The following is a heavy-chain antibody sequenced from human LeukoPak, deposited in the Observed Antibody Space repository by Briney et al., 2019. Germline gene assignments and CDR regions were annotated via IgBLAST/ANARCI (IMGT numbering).Heavy chain of an antibody. D-gene: IGHD2-2*01. Sequence: SQTLSLTCAISGDSVSSNSAAWNWTRQSPSRGLEWLGRTYYRSKWYNDYAVSVKSRITINPDTSKNQFSLQLNSVTPEDTAVYYCARDLWCSSTSCYLAYYYGMDVWGQGTTVTVSS. CDR3: ARDLWCSSTSCYLAYYYGMDV. J-gene: IGHJ6*02. CDR2: TYYRSKWYN. CDR1: GDSVSSNSAA. V-gene: IGHV6-1*01.